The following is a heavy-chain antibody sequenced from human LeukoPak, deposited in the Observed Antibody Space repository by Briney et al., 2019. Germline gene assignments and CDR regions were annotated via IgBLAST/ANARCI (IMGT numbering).Heavy chain of an antibody. Sequence: HPGGSLRLSCAASGFTVSTNYVSWVRQAPGKGLEWVSVIYRSGSTYYADSVKGRFTISRDNSKNTLYLQMNRLSAEDTAVYYCARDSGHDAFDIWGQGTMVTVSS. CDR2: IYRSGST. CDR1: GFTVSTNY. V-gene: IGHV3-53*01. CDR3: ARDSGHDAFDI. J-gene: IGHJ3*02.